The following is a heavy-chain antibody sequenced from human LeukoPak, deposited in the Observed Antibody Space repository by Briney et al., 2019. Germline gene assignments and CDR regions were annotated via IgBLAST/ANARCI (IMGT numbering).Heavy chain of an antibody. CDR1: GFSFSNYA. D-gene: IGHD2-15*01. J-gene: IGHJ4*02. CDR3: ARDLGYCSGSTCYVGYFDY. CDR2: IYSDGST. V-gene: IGHV3-66*01. Sequence: GGSLRLACTTSGFSFSNYAISWVRQAPGKGLEWVSLIYSDGSTYYADSVKGRFTISRDNSKNTLYLQMNSLRAEDTAVYYCARDLGYCSGSTCYVGYFDYWGQGTQVTVSS.